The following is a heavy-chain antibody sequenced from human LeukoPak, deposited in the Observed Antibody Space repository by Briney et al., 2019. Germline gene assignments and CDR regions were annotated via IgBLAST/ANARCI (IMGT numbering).Heavy chain of an antibody. Sequence: SETLSLTCTVSGGSISSYYWSWIRQPPGKGLEWIGYIYYSGSTNYNPSLKSRVTISVDTSKNQFSLKLTSVTAADTAVYYCARHVGKSYGMDVWGQGSTVTVSS. V-gene: IGHV4-59*08. J-gene: IGHJ6*02. CDR2: IYYSGST. CDR3: ARHVGKSYGMDV. D-gene: IGHD3-10*01. CDR1: GGSISSYY.